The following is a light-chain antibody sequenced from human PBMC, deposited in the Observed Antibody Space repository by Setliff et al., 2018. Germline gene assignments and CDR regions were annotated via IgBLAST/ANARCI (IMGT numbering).Light chain of an antibody. V-gene: IGLV2-8*01. CDR3: SSNIGSNNFDV. Sequence: QSALTQPPSASGSPGQSITISCAGPSIDVGGYSYVSWYQQRPGKAPKLMIYEVNKRPSGVPDRFSGSKSGNTASLTVSGLQAEDEADYYCSSNIGSNNFDVFGTGTKVTVL. CDR1: SIDVGGYSY. CDR2: EVN. J-gene: IGLJ1*01.